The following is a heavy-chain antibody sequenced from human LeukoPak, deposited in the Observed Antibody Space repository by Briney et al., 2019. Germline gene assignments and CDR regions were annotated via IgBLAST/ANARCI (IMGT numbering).Heavy chain of an antibody. J-gene: IGHJ3*02. V-gene: IGHV4-59*01. CDR3: ARGRFLGAFDI. Sequence: KPSETLSLTCTVSGGSISSYYWSWIRQPPGKGLEWIGYIYYSGSTKYKPSLKSRVTISVDTSKNQFSLKLSSVTAADTAVYYCARGRFLGAFDIWGQGTMVTVSS. D-gene: IGHD3-3*01. CDR1: GGSISSYY. CDR2: IYYSGST.